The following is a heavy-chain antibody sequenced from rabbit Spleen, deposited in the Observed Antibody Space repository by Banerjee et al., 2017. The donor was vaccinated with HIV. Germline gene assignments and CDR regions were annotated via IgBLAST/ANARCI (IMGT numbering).Heavy chain of an antibody. J-gene: IGHJ6*01. D-gene: IGHD4-1*01. V-gene: IGHV1S40*01. CDR1: GVSFSSNYY. Sequence: QSLEESGGDLVKPGASLTLTCSASGVSFSSNYYMCWVRQAPGKGLKWIACIETGSSGFTHFATWAKGRFAISKAASATVTLQVTGLTAADTATFFSAQELVGVIGWKFGWWGPGTLFTV. CDR3: AQELVGVIGWKFGW. CDR2: IETGSSGFT.